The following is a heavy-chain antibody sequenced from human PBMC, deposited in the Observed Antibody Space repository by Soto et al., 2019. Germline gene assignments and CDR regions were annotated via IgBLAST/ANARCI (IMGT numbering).Heavy chain of an antibody. D-gene: IGHD3-10*01. CDR3: ARLAMVRGAPTYGMDV. J-gene: IGHJ6*02. Sequence: PGESLKISCKGSGYSFTSYWISWVRQMPGKGLEWMGRIDPSDSYTNYSPSFQGHVTISADKSISTAYLQWSSLKASDTAMYYCARLAMVRGAPTYGMDVWGQGTTVTVSS. CDR2: IDPSDSYT. CDR1: GYSFTSYW. V-gene: IGHV5-10-1*01.